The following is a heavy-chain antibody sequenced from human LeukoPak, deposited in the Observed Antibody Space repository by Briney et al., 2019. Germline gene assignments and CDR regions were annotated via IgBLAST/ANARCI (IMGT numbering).Heavy chain of an antibody. Sequence: GGSLRLSCAASGFTLDNYNFNWVRQAPGKGLEWVASIRSYSSYIHYADSVKGRFTISRDDAKKSLYLQMDSLRAEDTAVYYCATGVNLAGGGYWGQGTLVTVSS. J-gene: IGHJ4*02. CDR1: GFTLDNYN. D-gene: IGHD1-14*01. V-gene: IGHV3-21*01. CDR2: IRSYSSYI. CDR3: ATGVNLAGGGY.